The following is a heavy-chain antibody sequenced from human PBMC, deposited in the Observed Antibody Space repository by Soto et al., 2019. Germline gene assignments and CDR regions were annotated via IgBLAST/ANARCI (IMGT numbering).Heavy chain of an antibody. Sequence: QLHLQESGPGLVKPSETLSLTCTVSGGSISGSSYYWGWIRQPPGKGLEWIGSIYYSGSTYYNPSLKSRVAISVDTSKNQFSLKLSSVTAVDTALYYCARLYYTTSCSYWGQGTLVTVSS. J-gene: IGHJ4*02. CDR2: IYYSGST. V-gene: IGHV4-39*01. D-gene: IGHD2-2*01. CDR3: ARLYYTTSCSY. CDR1: GGSISGSSYY.